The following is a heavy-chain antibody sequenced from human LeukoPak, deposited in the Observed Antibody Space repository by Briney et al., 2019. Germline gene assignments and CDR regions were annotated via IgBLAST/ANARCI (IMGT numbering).Heavy chain of an antibody. CDR2: IYYGGST. D-gene: IGHD3-22*01. V-gene: IGHV4-39*01. CDR3: ARHLSGYSLPYYFDY. CDR1: GGSISSSSYY. J-gene: IGHJ4*02. Sequence: SQTLSLTCTVSGGSISSSSYYWGWIRQPPGKGLEWIGSIYYGGSTYYNPSLKSRVTISVDTSTIQFSLKLSSVTAADTAVYYCARHLSGYSLPYYFDYWGQGTLVTVSS.